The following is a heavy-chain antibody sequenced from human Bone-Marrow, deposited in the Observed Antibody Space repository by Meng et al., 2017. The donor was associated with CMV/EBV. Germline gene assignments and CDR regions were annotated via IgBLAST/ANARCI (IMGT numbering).Heavy chain of an antibody. CDR2: INPNSGGT. D-gene: IGHD3-22*01. V-gene: IGHV1-2*02. CDR1: GYTFTGYY. CDR3: ARVGDYYDSSGYWD. J-gene: IGHJ4*02. Sequence: ASVKVSCKASGYTFTGYYMHWVRQAPGQGLEWMGRINPNSGGTNYAQKFQGRVTMTRDTSISTAYMELSRLRSDDTAVYYCARVGDYYDSSGYWDWGQGTLVTVSS.